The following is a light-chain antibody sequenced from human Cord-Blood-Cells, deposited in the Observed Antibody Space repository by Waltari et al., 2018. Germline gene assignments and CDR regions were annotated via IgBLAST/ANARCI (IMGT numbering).Light chain of an antibody. CDR1: SSDVGSYNL. CDR3: CSYAGSSTYV. V-gene: IGLV2-23*02. CDR2: EVR. Sequence: QSALTQPASVSGSPGQSITISCTGTSSDVGSYNLVSWYQQHPGKAPKLMISEVRKRPSGVSHRFSGSKSGNTASRTISGLQAEDEADYYCCSYAGSSTYVFGTGTKVTVL. J-gene: IGLJ1*01.